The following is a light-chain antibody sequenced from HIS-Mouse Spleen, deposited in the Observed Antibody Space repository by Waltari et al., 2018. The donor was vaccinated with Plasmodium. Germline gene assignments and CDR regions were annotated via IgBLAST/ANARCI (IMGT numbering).Light chain of an antibody. J-gene: IGKJ1*01. CDR2: GAS. CDR1: QRVSSN. CDR3: QQYNNWPRGT. Sequence: EIVMTQSPATLSVSPGERATLSCRASQRVSSNLAWYQQKPGQAPRLLICGASTRATGIPARFSGSGSGTEFTLTISSMQSEDFAVYYCQQYNNWPRGTFGQGTKVEIK. V-gene: IGKV3-15*01.